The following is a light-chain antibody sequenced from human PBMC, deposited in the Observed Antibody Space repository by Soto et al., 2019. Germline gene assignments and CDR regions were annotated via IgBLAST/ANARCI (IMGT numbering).Light chain of an antibody. CDR3: QQTCASLT. CDR2: GTS. J-gene: IGKJ5*01. V-gene: IGKV1-39*01. Sequence: DIQMTQSPPSLSASVGDRVTITCRASQSISRCLNWYQQKPGKVPKLLIYGTSSLQTGVPSRFSGSGSGTDFTLTISALQSEDFATYYCQQTCASLTFGQGTRLDI. CDR1: QSISRC.